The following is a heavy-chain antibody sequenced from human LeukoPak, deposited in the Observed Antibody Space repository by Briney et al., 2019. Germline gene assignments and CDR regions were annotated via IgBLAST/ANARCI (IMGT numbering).Heavy chain of an antibody. Sequence: SETLSLTCTVPGGSISSYYWSWIRQTPGKGLEWIGYIYTSGSTNYIPSLKSRVTISADTSKNQFSLKLSSVTAADTAVYYCARAPGDGSFDYWGQGTLVSVSS. CDR1: GGSISSYY. J-gene: IGHJ4*02. CDR2: IYTSGST. CDR3: ARAPGDGSFDY. V-gene: IGHV4-4*09. D-gene: IGHD1-26*01.